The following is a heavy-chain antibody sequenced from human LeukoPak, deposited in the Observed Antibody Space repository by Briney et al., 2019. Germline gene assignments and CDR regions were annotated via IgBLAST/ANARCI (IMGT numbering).Heavy chain of an antibody. CDR1: GFTFSYAY. V-gene: IGHV3-15*01. D-gene: IGHD3-10*01. CDR2: IKSKGDGGTT. Sequence: KTGGSLRLSWAASGFTFSYAYMNWVRQAPGKGPEWVGRIKSKGDGGTTDYAAPVKGRFTISRDDSKNMLYLQMNSLTTEDTAVYYCTTVTMVREINWGQGTLVTVSS. CDR3: TTVTMVREIN. J-gene: IGHJ4*02.